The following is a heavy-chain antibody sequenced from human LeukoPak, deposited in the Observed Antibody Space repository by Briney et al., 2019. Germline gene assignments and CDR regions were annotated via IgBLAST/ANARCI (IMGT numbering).Heavy chain of an antibody. Sequence: GGSLRLSCATSGFTFITYSMNWVRQAPGKGLEWVSYISSSSTTIYYADSVMGRFTISRDNAKNSLYLQMDSLRADDTAVYYCARSSAARRNWFDPWGQGTLVTVS. CDR3: ARSSAARRNWFDP. J-gene: IGHJ5*02. V-gene: IGHV3-48*01. CDR2: ISSSSTTI. CDR1: GFTFITYS. D-gene: IGHD6-6*01.